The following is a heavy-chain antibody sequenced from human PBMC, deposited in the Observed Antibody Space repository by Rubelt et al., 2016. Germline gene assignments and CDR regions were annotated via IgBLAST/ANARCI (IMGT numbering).Heavy chain of an antibody. V-gene: IGHV4-34*01. CDR1: GGSFSGYY. CDR2: INHSGST. D-gene: IGHD3-22*01. Sequence: QVQLQQWGAGLLKPSETLSLTCAVYGGSFSGYYWSWIRQPPGKGLEWIGEINHSGSTNYNPSLKSRVTISVDTCKNQFSRKLSSVTAADTAVYYCARGKEGLGVTMMDYWGQGTLVTVSS. J-gene: IGHJ4*02. CDR3: ARGKEGLGVTMMDY.